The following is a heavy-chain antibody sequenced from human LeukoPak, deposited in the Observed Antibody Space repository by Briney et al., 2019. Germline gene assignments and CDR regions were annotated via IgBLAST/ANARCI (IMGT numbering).Heavy chain of an antibody. J-gene: IGHJ4*02. D-gene: IGHD1-26*01. Sequence: GGSLRLSCAASGFTFSSSAMSWVRQAPGKGLEWGSAISAGGTSTYYADSVKGRFTISRDNSKNTLYLQMNSLRAEETALYYCAKGERTWELDYWGQGTLVTVSS. CDR1: GFTFSSSA. CDR3: AKGERTWELDY. V-gene: IGHV3-23*01. CDR2: ISAGGTST.